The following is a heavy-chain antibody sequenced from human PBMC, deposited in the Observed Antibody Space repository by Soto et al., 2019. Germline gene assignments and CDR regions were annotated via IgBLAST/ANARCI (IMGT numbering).Heavy chain of an antibody. D-gene: IGHD1-26*01. CDR1: GFTFSSYG. CDR2: IWFDGSNK. V-gene: IGHV3-33*01. CDR3: ARGGSLYWYFDL. J-gene: IGHJ2*01. Sequence: GGSLRLSCAASGFTFSSYGIHWIRQAPGKGLEWVTLIWFDGSNKYYADSVKGRFTISRDNSKNTLYLQMNSLRAEDTAVYYCARGGSLYWYFDLWGRGTLVTV.